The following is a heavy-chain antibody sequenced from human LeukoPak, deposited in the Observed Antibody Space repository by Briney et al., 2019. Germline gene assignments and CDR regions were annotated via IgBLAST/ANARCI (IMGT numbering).Heavy chain of an antibody. CDR1: GFTFSSYA. V-gene: IGHV3-23*01. CDR2: ISGSGGST. D-gene: IGHD3-22*01. Sequence: GGSLRLSCAASGFTFSSYAMSWVRQAPGKGLEWVSAISGSGGSTYYADSVKGRFTISRDNSKNTLYLQMNSLRAEDTAVYYCAKDPKAYYYDSSGYYHDYWGQGTLVTVSS. CDR3: AKDPKAYYYDSSGYYHDY. J-gene: IGHJ4*02.